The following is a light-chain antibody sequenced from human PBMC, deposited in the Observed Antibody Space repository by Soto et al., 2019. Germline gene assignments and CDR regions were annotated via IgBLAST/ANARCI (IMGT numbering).Light chain of an antibody. V-gene: IGLV2-14*01. J-gene: IGLJ3*02. CDR2: EVT. Sequence: QSVLTQPASVSGSPGQSITISCTGTSSDVGGYNYVSWYQQYPGKAPKLMIYEVTNRPSGVSNRFSGSKSGNTASLTISGLQAEDEADYYCSSYTTSRTRVFGGGTKLTVL. CDR3: SSYTTSRTRV. CDR1: SSDVGGYNY.